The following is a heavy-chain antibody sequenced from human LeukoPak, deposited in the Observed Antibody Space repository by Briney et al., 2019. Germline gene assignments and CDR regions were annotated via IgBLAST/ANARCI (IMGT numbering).Heavy chain of an antibody. D-gene: IGHD3-22*01. Sequence: ASVNVSCKGSGYTLTELSMHWVGQAPGKELEGMGGFDPEDGKTIYAQKFQGRVTMTEDTSTDTAYMELSSMRSEDTAVYYCATSKDSIGYYNRGDAFDIWGQGTMVTVSS. CDR3: ATSKDSIGYYNRGDAFDI. J-gene: IGHJ3*02. CDR1: GYTLTELS. V-gene: IGHV1-24*01. CDR2: FDPEDGKT.